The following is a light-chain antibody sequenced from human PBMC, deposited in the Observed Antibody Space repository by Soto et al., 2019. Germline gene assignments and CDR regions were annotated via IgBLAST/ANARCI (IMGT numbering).Light chain of an antibody. CDR3: HSYDSSPSLT. CDR1: QGIRDS. J-gene: IGKJ1*01. Sequence: DIQMTQSPSSLSASVGDRVTITCRASQGIRDSLAWYQQKPGEVPKLLIFAASALQSGVPSRFSGGGSGTDFTLTITNLQPEDVATYYCHSYDSSPSLTCGQGTRVEIK. CDR2: AAS. V-gene: IGKV1-27*01.